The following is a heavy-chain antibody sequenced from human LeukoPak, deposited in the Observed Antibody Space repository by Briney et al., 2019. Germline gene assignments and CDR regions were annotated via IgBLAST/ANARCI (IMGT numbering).Heavy chain of an antibody. J-gene: IGHJ4*02. Sequence: LPGGSLRLSCAASGFTFSSYVMHWVRQAPGKGLEWVAVISYDGSNKYYADSVKGRFTISRDNSKNTLYLQMNSLRAEDTAVYYCARSPGGPGSLLDYWGQGTLVTVSS. D-gene: IGHD3-10*01. CDR2: ISYDGSNK. V-gene: IGHV3-30*03. CDR3: ARSPGGPGSLLDY. CDR1: GFTFSSYV.